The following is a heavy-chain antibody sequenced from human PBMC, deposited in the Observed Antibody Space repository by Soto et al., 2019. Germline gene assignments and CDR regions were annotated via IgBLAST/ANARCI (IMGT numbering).Heavy chain of an antibody. CDR1: WGSVSTGGYY. Sequence: SETLSLTCTASWGSVSTGGYYWISIRQPPGKGLEWIGYIYYSGSTNYNPSLKSRVTLSVDTSKNQFSLKLSSVTAADSAVYYCASAYYYDSSDIIWFDPWGQGTLVTVPQ. CDR2: IYYSGST. J-gene: IGHJ5*02. D-gene: IGHD3-22*01. CDR3: ASAYYYDSSDIIWFDP. V-gene: IGHV4-61*08.